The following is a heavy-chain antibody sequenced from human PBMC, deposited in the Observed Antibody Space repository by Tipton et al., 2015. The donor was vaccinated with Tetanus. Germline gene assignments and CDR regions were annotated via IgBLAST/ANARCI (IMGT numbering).Heavy chain of an antibody. CDR3: AKVVAGTEGYGYFHH. CDR1: GFTFDDYA. D-gene: IGHD6-19*01. V-gene: IGHV3-9*01. CDR2: ISWNSGSI. J-gene: IGHJ1*01. Sequence: SLRLSCAASGFTFDDYAMHWVRQAPGKGLEWVSGISWNSGSIGYADSVKGRFTISRDNAKNSLYLQMYSLRAEDTALYYCAKVVAGTEGYGYFHHWGQGTLVTVSS.